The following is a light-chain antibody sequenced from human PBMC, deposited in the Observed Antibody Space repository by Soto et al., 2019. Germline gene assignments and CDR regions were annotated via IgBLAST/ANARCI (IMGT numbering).Light chain of an antibody. J-gene: IGKJ4*01. Sequence: EIVLTQSPATLSLSPGERATLSCRASQSVNTYLAWYQQRPGQAPRLLMYDASNRATGIPARFSGRGSGTDFPLTIDSLEPEDFAVYYCQQRRNWPLTFGGGTKVEIK. CDR2: DAS. V-gene: IGKV3-11*01. CDR1: QSVNTY. CDR3: QQRRNWPLT.